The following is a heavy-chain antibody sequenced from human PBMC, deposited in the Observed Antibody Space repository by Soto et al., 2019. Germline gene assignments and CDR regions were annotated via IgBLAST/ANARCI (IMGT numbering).Heavy chain of an antibody. V-gene: IGHV4-31*03. CDR3: ARSVSAVITIFGVVIIPWFDP. Sequence: PSETLSLTCTVSGGSISSGGYYWSWIRQHPGKGLEWIGYIYYSGSTYYNPSLKSRVTISVDTSKNQFSLKLSSVTAADTAVYYCARSVSAVITIFGVVIIPWFDPWGQGTLVPVS. CDR1: GGSISSGGYY. J-gene: IGHJ5*02. D-gene: IGHD3-3*01. CDR2: IYYSGST.